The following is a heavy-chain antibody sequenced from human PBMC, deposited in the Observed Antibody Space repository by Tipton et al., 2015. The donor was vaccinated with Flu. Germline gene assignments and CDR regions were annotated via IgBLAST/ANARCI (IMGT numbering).Heavy chain of an antibody. CDR3: AREGFDSSGYRAGDAFDI. D-gene: IGHD3-22*01. V-gene: IGHV4-61*02. CDR1: GGSISSGSYY. Sequence: TLSLTCTVSGGSISSGSYYWSWIRQPAGNGLEWIGRIYTSGSTNYNPSLKSRVTISVDTSKNQFSLKLSSVTAADTAVYYCAREGFDSSGYRAGDAFDIWGQGTMVTISS. CDR2: IYTSGST. J-gene: IGHJ3*02.